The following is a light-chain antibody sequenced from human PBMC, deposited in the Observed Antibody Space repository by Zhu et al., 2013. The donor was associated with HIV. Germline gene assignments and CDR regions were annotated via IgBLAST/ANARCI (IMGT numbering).Light chain of an antibody. CDR3: QKYASAPYT. CDR1: QGISSA. V-gene: IGKV1-13*02. J-gene: IGKJ2*01. Sequence: AIQLTQSPSSLSASVGDRVTITCRASQGISSALAWYQQKPGKTPQLLIYDASILESGVPSRFSGSGSGTDFTLTISSLQPEDVATYYCQKYASAPYTFGQGTNLEIK. CDR2: DAS.